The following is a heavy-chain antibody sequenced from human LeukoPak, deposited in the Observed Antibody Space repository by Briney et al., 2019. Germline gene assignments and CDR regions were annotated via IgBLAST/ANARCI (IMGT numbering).Heavy chain of an antibody. CDR1: GYTFTSYD. D-gene: IGHD6-13*01. CDR3: ARLSSVAARYYYYGMDV. Sequence: ASVKVSCKASGYTFTSYDINWVRQATGQGLEWMGWMNPNSGNTSYAQKFQGRVTMTRNTSISTAYMELSSLRSEDTAVYYCARLSSVAARYYYYGMDVWGQGTTVTVSS. V-gene: IGHV1-8*01. J-gene: IGHJ6*02. CDR2: MNPNSGNT.